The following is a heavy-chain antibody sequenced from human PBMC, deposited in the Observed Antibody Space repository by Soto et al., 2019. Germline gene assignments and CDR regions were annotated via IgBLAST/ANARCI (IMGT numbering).Heavy chain of an antibody. J-gene: IGHJ4*02. CDR2: IWYDGSNK. CDR3: AREASYCSSTSCYGVIDY. CDR1: GFTFSSYG. V-gene: IGHV3-33*01. Sequence: QVQLVESGGGVVQPGRSLRLSCAASGFTFSSYGMHWVRQAPGKGLEWVAVIWYDGSNKYYADSVKGRFTISRDNSKNTLYLQMNRLRAEDTAVYYCAREASYCSSTSCYGVIDYWGQGTLVTVSS. D-gene: IGHD2-2*01.